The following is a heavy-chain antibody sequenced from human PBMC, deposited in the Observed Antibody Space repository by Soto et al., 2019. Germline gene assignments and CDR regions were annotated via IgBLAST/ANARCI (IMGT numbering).Heavy chain of an antibody. CDR1: GGSLSGYY. J-gene: IGHJ5*02. V-gene: IGHV4-34*01. D-gene: IGHD3-16*01. Sequence: SETLSLTCAVYGGSLSGYYWSWIRQPPGKGLEWIGEINHSGSTNYNPSLKSRVTISVDTSKNQFSLKLSSVTAADTAVYYCARALFGRSNWFDPWGQGTLVTVSS. CDR2: INHSGST. CDR3: ARALFGRSNWFDP.